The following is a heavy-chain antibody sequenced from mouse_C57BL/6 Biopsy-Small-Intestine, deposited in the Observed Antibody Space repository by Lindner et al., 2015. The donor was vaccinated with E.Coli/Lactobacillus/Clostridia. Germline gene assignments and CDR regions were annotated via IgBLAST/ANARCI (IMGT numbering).Heavy chain of an antibody. Sequence: VQLQESGPELVKPGASVKISCKASGYSFTDYNMNWVKQSNGKSLEWIGVINPNYGTTSYNQKFKDKATLTADKSSSTVYMELSRLTSEDSAVYFCARHERITTVVATGYFDVWGTGTTVTVSS. V-gene: IGHV1-39*01. CDR2: INPNYGTT. J-gene: IGHJ1*03. D-gene: IGHD1-1*01. CDR1: GYSFTDYN. CDR3: ARHERITTVVATGYFDV.